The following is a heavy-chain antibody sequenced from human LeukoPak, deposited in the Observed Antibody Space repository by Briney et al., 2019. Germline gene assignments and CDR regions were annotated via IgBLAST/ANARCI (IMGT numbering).Heavy chain of an antibody. J-gene: IGHJ4*02. Sequence: PGGSLRLSCAASGSTFSSYWMHWVRQAPGKGLVWVSRINSDGSSTSYADSVKGRFTISRDNAKNTLYLQMNSLRAEDTAVYYCARKVDTAMVRNFDYWGQGTLVTVSS. V-gene: IGHV3-74*01. CDR2: INSDGSST. CDR3: ARKVDTAMVRNFDY. D-gene: IGHD5-18*01. CDR1: GSTFSSYW.